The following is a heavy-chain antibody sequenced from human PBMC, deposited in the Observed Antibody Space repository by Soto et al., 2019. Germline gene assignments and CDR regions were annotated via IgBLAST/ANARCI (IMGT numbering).Heavy chain of an antibody. CDR3: AREPNESYYFDY. CDR1: GYTFTNYY. D-gene: IGHD5-18*01. J-gene: IGHJ4*02. V-gene: IGHV1-46*01. Sequence: QVHLVQSGAEVKKPGASVKVSCKASGYTFTNYYIHWVRQAPGQGLEWLGIIRPSGGRTEYAQRFQGRGTMTRDTSTSTVYMELTSLTSEDTAVYYCAREPNESYYFDYWGQVTLVTVSS. CDR2: IRPSGGRT.